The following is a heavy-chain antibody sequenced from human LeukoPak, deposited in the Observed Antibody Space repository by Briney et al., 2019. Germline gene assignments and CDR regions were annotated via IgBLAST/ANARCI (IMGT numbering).Heavy chain of an antibody. J-gene: IGHJ2*01. D-gene: IGHD3-22*01. CDR3: AKSPYYYDSSGYYLNWYFDL. CDR1: GLTFDDSA. Sequence: GGSLTLSCAASGLTFDDSAMHWVRQAPAKGLEWVSGISWNTASIAYADSVKGRFTISRDNAKNSLYLQMNSLRAEDTAFYYCAKSPYYYDSSGYYLNWYFDLRGRGTLVTVSS. V-gene: IGHV3-9*01. CDR2: ISWNTASI.